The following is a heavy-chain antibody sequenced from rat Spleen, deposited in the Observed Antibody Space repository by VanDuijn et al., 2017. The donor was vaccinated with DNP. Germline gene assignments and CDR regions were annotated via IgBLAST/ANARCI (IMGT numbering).Heavy chain of an antibody. J-gene: IGHJ2*01. CDR3: SRPYGY. CDR2: IYYDGSTT. V-gene: IGHV5-22*01. Sequence: EVQLVESGGDLVQPGRSMKISCEASGFTFSDYYMAWVRQAPKKGLEWVASIYYDGSTTYYGDSVKGRFTISRDNAKNTLYLEMNSLRSEDTATYYCSRPYGYWGQGVVVTVSS. CDR1: GFTFSDYY. D-gene: IGHD1-3*01.